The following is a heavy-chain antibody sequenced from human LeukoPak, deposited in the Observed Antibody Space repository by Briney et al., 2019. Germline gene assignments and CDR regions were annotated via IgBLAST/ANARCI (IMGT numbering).Heavy chain of an antibody. CDR1: GFTFSSYG. D-gene: IGHD6-13*01. CDR3: AKEWAAAGTVDY. CDR2: ISYDGSNK. V-gene: IGHV3-30*18. Sequence: PGRSLRLSCAASGFTFSSYGMHWVRQAPGKGLEWVAVISYDGSNKYYADSVKGRFTISRDNSKNTLYLQMNSLRAEDTAVYYCAKEWAAAGTVDYWGQGTLVTVSS. J-gene: IGHJ4*02.